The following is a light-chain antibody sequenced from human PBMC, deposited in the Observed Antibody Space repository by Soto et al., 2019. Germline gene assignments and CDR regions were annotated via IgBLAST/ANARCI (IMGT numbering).Light chain of an antibody. V-gene: IGKV1-39*01. Sequence: DIHMTQSPSSLSASVGDRVTITCRASQSISSYVNWYQQKSGQAPKLLIYAASSLRSGVPSRFSGTGSGTDFTLTITSLQPEDFASYPCQKSYRNPPPFGPGTKLEIK. CDR3: QKSYRNPPP. J-gene: IGKJ2*01. CDR1: QSISSY. CDR2: AAS.